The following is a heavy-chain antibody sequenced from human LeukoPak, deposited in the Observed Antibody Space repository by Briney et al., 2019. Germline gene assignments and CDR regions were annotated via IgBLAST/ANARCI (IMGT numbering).Heavy chain of an antibody. CDR2: ISSSGSTI. CDR1: GFTFSSYE. CDR3: ARAGTYYYGSGSPTTALNDY. Sequence: GGSLRPSCAASGFTFSSYEMNWVRQAPGKGLEWVSYISSSGSTIYYADSVKGRFTISRDNAKNSLYLQMNSLRAEDTAVYYCARAGTYYYGSGSPTTALNDYWGQGTLVTVSS. J-gene: IGHJ4*02. D-gene: IGHD3-10*01. V-gene: IGHV3-48*03.